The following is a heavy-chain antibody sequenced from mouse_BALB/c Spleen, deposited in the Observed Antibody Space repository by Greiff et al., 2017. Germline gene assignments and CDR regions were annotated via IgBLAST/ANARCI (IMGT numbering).Heavy chain of an antibody. CDR3: ARWGYGSPFAY. CDR1: GYSITSDYA. Sequence: EVQLQESGPGLVKPSQSLSLSCTVTGYSITSDYAWYWIRQFPGNKLEWMGYISYSGSTSYNPSLKSRISITRDTSKNQFFLQLNSVTTEDTATYYCARWGYGSPFAYWGQGTLVTVSA. J-gene: IGHJ3*01. D-gene: IGHD1-1*01. V-gene: IGHV3-2*02. CDR2: ISYSGST.